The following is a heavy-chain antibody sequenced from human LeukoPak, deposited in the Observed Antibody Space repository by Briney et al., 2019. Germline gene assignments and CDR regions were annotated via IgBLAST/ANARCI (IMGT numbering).Heavy chain of an antibody. Sequence: GESLKISCKASGYSFTTYWIAWVRQMPGKGLEWMGMIYPGDSDTRYSPSFQGQVTISADKSISTAYLQWSSLKASDTAIYYCARYGAPFDYWGQGTLVTVSS. D-gene: IGHD4-17*01. V-gene: IGHV5-51*01. CDR1: GYSFTTYW. CDR3: ARYGAPFDY. CDR2: IYPGDSDT. J-gene: IGHJ4*02.